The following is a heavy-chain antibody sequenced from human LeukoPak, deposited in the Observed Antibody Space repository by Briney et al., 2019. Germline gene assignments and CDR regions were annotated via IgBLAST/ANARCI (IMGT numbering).Heavy chain of an antibody. CDR3: AKIGSAADTPFDY. Sequence: GGSLRLSCAASGFTFSSYGMHWVRQAPGKGLEWVAFIRYDGRNKYYADSVKGRFTISRDNSKNTLYLQMNSLRAEDTAVYYCAKIGSAADTPFDYWGQGTLVTVSS. CDR1: GFTFSSYG. J-gene: IGHJ4*02. CDR2: IRYDGRNK. D-gene: IGHD6-13*01. V-gene: IGHV3-30*02.